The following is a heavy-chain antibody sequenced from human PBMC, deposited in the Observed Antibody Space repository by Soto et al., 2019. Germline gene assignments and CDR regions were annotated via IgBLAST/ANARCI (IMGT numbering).Heavy chain of an antibody. V-gene: IGHV4-59*11. CDR1: GDSITNHY. CDR2: IYYSGIT. D-gene: IGHD6-13*01. CDR3: ARDGAIAAAANSYYYTMDV. J-gene: IGHJ6*02. Sequence: SETLSLTCTVSGDSITNHYWSWIRQPPGKGPEWIGYIYYSGITNYNPSLKSRVTISVDASKNQFSLKLNSVTAADTAIYYCARDGAIAAAANSYYYTMDVWGQGTTVTVSS.